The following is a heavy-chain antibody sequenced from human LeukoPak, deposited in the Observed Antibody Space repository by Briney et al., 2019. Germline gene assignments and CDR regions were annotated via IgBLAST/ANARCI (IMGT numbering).Heavy chain of an antibody. CDR2: IKQDGSEK. CDR3: AREWQGGIAAAGTRIEGDY. D-gene: IGHD6-13*01. Sequence: GGSLRLSCAVSGFSVSGYWMTWVRQAPGKGLEGVANIKQDGSEKNYVDSVKSRFTISRDNAENSLFLQMNSLRVEDTAVYYCAREWQGGIAAAGTRIEGDYWGQVTLVAVSS. J-gene: IGHJ4*02. CDR1: GFSVSGYW. V-gene: IGHV3-7*01.